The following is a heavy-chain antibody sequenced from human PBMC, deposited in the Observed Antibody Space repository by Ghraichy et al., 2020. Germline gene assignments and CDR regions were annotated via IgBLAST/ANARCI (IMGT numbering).Heavy chain of an antibody. V-gene: IGHV3-74*01. D-gene: IGHD2-2*01. J-gene: IGHJ4*02. CDR2: INSDGSRT. CDR3: AREGGVPVAVYYFDY. CDR1: GLTFRSYW. Sequence: GESLNISCAASGLTFRSYWMHWVRQVPGKGLVWVASINSDGSRTTYADFVKGRFTISRDNAKNTLYLQMNSLRDEDTAVYYCAREGGVPVAVYYFDYWGQGTLVTVSS.